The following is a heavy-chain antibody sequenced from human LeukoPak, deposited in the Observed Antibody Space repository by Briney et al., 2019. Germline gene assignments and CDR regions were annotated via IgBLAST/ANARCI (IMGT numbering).Heavy chain of an antibody. Sequence: PGRSLRLSCAASGFTFDDYAMHWVRQAPGKGLEWVSGISWNSGSIGYADSVKGRFTISRDNAKNSLYLQMNSLRAEDTALYYCAKDRRIVGAFVFTNFDAFDIWGQGTMVTVSS. J-gene: IGHJ3*02. V-gene: IGHV3-9*01. CDR1: GFTFDDYA. CDR2: ISWNSGSI. D-gene: IGHD1-26*01. CDR3: AKDRRIVGAFVFTNFDAFDI.